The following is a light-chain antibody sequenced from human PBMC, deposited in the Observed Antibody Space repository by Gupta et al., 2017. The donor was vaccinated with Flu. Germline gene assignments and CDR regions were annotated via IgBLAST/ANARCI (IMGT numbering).Light chain of an antibody. CDR3: QQYNGNSLS. Sequence: WLAWYQQKPGKGPQLMIRKASSLESGVPLRFSGSGSGTEFTITISSLQPDDLATYYCQQYNGNSLSFGGGTKVEIK. J-gene: IGKJ4*01. V-gene: IGKV1-5*03. CDR2: KAS. CDR1: W.